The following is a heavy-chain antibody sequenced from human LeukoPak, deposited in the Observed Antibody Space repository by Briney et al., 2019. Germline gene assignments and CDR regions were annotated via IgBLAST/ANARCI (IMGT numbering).Heavy chain of an antibody. V-gene: IGHV3-23*01. CDR1: GFTFSNYA. J-gene: IGHJ6*03. CDR2: ISASGLST. D-gene: IGHD6-19*01. CDR3: AREAIAVAATRIYFYYMDV. Sequence: GGSLRLSCVASGFTFSNYAMSWVRQAPGKGLEYVSPISASGLSTYYADSVKGRFTISRDNSKNTLYLQMNSLRAEDTAVYYCAREAIAVAATRIYFYYMDVWGKGTTVTVSS.